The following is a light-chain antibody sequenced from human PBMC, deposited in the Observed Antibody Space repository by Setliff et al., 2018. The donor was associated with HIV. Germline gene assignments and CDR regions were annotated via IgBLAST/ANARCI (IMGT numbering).Light chain of an antibody. Sequence: QSVLTQPASVSGSPGQSITISCTGSSSDVGSYNLVSWYQQHPGKAPKLMIYEVSKRPSGVSNRFSGSKSGKMASLTISGVQAEDEADYYCCSYGGSFDVVFGGGTQLTVL. CDR2: EVS. J-gene: IGLJ2*01. V-gene: IGLV2-23*02. CDR3: CSYGGSFDVV. CDR1: SSDVGSYNL.